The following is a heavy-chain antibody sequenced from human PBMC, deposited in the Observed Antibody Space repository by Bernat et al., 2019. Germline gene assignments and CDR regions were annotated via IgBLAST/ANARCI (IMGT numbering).Heavy chain of an antibody. V-gene: IGHV1-69-2*01. CDR1: GYTFTDYY. CDR2: VDPEDGET. D-gene: IGHD3-10*01. J-gene: IGHJ3*02. Sequence: EVQLVQSGAEVKKPGATVKISCKVSGYTFTDYYMHWVQQAPGKGLEWMGLVDPEDGETIYAEKFQGRVTITADTSTDTAYMELSSPRSEDTAVYYCATETGPYGSGRFDAFDIWGQGTMVTVSS. CDR3: ATETGPYGSGRFDAFDI.